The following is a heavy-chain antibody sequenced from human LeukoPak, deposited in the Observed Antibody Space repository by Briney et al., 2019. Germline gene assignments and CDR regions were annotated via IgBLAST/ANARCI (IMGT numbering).Heavy chain of an antibody. CDR3: ARVGSYDILTGYYSTLRGHYYYGMDV. D-gene: IGHD3-9*01. Sequence: GGSLRLSCAASGFTFSSYWMSGGRQGPGKGLEWVANKKQDGCEKYSVDSVKGRFTIYRDNAKNSLYLQMNSLRAEDTAVYYCARVGSYDILTGYYSTLRGHYYYGMDVWGQGTTVTVSS. J-gene: IGHJ6*02. V-gene: IGHV3-7*01. CDR2: KKQDGCEK. CDR1: GFTFSSYW.